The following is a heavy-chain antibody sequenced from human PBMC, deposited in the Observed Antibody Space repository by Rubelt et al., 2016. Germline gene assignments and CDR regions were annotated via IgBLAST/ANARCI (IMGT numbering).Heavy chain of an antibody. CDR2: ISGSGGST. V-gene: IGHV3-23*01. Sequence: EVQLLESGGGLVQPGGSLRLSYAASGFTFSSYAMSWVRQAPGKGLEWVSAISGSGGSTYYADSVKGRFTRSRENSKSTLYRQMNSLRAEDTAVYYCAKVPIRTVTSTFDYWGQGTLVTVSS. D-gene: IGHD4-17*01. J-gene: IGHJ4*02. CDR3: AKVPIRTVTSTFDY. CDR1: GFTFSSYA.